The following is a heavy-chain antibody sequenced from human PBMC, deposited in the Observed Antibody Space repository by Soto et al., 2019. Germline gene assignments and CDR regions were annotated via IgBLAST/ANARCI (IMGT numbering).Heavy chain of an antibody. CDR3: ARQREKSGGSWTFDY. J-gene: IGHJ4*02. CDR2: IDNSGGAT. CDR1: GFTFSGYA. D-gene: IGHD2-15*01. Sequence: AGGSLRLSCAASGFTFSGYAMGWVRQAPGKGLEWVSLIDNSGGATFYADSVKGRLTISRDNSKNTLYLQMNSLRAADTAVYYCARQREKSGGSWTFDYWGQGTLVTVSS. V-gene: IGHV3-23*01.